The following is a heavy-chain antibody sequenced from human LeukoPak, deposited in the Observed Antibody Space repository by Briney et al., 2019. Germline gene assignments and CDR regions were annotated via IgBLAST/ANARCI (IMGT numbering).Heavy chain of an antibody. D-gene: IGHD6-19*01. J-gene: IGHJ6*02. Sequence: SETLSLTCTVSGGSINSSSYYWGWIRQPPGKGLEWIGSVYYSGSTHYNPSLKSRVTISVDTSKNQFSLKLSSVTAADTAVYYCARGSMGSSGWYPYYYYGMDVWGQGTTVTVSS. CDR2: VYYSGST. V-gene: IGHV4-39*07. CDR3: ARGSMGSSGWYPYYYYGMDV. CDR1: GGSINSSSYY.